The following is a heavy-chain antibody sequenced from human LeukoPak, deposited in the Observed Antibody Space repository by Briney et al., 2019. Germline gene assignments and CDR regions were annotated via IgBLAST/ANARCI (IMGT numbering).Heavy chain of an antibody. CDR1: GFTFSSYG. V-gene: IGHV3-30*02. CDR3: AKDPHTGYSFAY. Sequence: PGGSLRLSCVASGFTFSSYGMHWVRQAPGKGLEWVAFIRDDGSNKYYADSVKGRFTISRDNSKNTLYLQMNSLRVEDTAVYYCAKDPHTGYSFAYWGQGTLVTVSS. D-gene: IGHD5-18*01. CDR2: IRDDGSNK. J-gene: IGHJ4*02.